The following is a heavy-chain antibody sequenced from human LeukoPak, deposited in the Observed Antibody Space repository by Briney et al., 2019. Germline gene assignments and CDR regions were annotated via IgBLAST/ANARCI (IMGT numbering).Heavy chain of an antibody. CDR2: ISSDGTST. D-gene: IGHD7-27*01. CDR3: ARDLFTGDRGYYFDY. CDR1: GFTFRSYG. Sequence: PGGSLRLSCAASGFTFRSYGMHWVRQAPGKGLVWVSRISSDGTSTTYADSVKGRFTISRDNAKNSLYLQMNSLRAEDTAVYYCARDLFTGDRGYYFDYWGQGTLVTVSS. J-gene: IGHJ4*02. V-gene: IGHV3-74*01.